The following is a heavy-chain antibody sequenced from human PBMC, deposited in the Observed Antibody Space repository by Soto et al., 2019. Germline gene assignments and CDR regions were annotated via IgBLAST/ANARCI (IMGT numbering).Heavy chain of an antibody. D-gene: IGHD6-19*01. Sequence: EVQLLESGGGLVQPGGSLRLSCAASGFTFSSYAMSWVRQAPGKGLEWVSAISGSGGSTYYADSVKGRFTISRDNSKNSLYLKMNSLRAEDTAVYYCAKPRGGSGWYSDYYYGMDVWGQGTTVTVSS. CDR1: GFTFSSYA. V-gene: IGHV3-23*01. CDR2: ISGSGGST. CDR3: AKPRGGSGWYSDYYYGMDV. J-gene: IGHJ6*02.